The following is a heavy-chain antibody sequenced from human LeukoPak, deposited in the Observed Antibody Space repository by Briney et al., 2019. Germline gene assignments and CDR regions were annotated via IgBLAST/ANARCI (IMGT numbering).Heavy chain of an antibody. J-gene: IGHJ3*02. CDR1: GGSISSYY. Sequence: SETLSLTCTVSGGSISSYYWSWIRQPAGKGLEWIGRIYTSGSTNYNPSLKSRVTMSVDTSKNQFSLKLSSVTAADTAVYYCARDSSSSGYAPFDAFDIWGQGTMVTVSS. CDR2: IYTSGST. V-gene: IGHV4-4*07. CDR3: ARDSSSSGYAPFDAFDI. D-gene: IGHD3-22*01.